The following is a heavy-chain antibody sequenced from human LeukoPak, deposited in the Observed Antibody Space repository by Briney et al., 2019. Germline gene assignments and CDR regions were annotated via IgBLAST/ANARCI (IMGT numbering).Heavy chain of an antibody. J-gene: IGHJ3*02. Sequence: ASVKVSCKASGYTFTSYGISWVRQAPGQGLEWMGWIGAYNGNTNYAQKLQGRVTMTTDTSTSTAYMELRSLRSDDTAVYYCAREGDYYDSSGQGAFDIWGQGTMVTVSS. CDR2: IGAYNGNT. CDR3: AREGDYYDSSGQGAFDI. V-gene: IGHV1-18*01. CDR1: GYTFTSYG. D-gene: IGHD3-22*01.